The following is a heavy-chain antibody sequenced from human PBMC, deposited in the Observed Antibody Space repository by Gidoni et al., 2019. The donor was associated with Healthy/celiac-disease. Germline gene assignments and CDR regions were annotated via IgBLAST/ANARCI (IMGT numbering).Heavy chain of an antibody. J-gene: IGHJ6*02. D-gene: IGHD3-3*01. Sequence: EVQLVESGGGLVQPGGSLRLSCAASGFTVGSNYMSWVRQAPGKGRAWVSVIYSGGSTYYADSVKGRFTISRDNSKNTLYLQMNSLRAEDTAVYYCARDGGYYDFWSGYTAVYYYYYGMDVWGQGTTVTVSS. CDR3: ARDGGYYDFWSGYTAVYYYYYGMDV. V-gene: IGHV3-66*01. CDR2: IYSGGST. CDR1: GFTVGSNY.